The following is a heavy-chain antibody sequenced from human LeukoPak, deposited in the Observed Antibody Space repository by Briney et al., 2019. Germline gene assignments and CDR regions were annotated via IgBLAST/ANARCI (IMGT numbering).Heavy chain of an antibody. CDR3: AKGTRFLGDYVFDAFDI. CDR2: ISGGGGST. J-gene: IGHJ3*02. CDR1: GFTFSNYS. D-gene: IGHD4-17*01. Sequence: GGSLRLSCAASGFTFSNYSMSWVRQAPGKGLEWVSAISGGGGSTYYVDSLKGRFTISRDNSKNTLYLQMNSLRAEDTAVYYRAKGTRFLGDYVFDAFDIWGQGTIVTVST. V-gene: IGHV3-23*01.